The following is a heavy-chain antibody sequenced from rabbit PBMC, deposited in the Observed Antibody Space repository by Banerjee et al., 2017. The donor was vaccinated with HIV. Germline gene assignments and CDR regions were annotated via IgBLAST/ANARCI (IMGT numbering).Heavy chain of an antibody. V-gene: IGHV1S45*01. CDR1: GFSFSSSYY. CDR2: ISAGSSGNT. J-gene: IGHJ4*01. CDR3: ARGYAGYAGYGYAMDYFNL. D-gene: IGHD6-1*01. Sequence: QEQLVESGGGLVQPEGSLTLTCTASGFSFSSSYYMCWVRQAPGKGLEWIGCISAGSSGNTYYASWAKGRFTISKTSSTTVTLQMTSLTAADTATYFCARGYAGYAGYGYAMDYFNLWGQGTLVTVS.